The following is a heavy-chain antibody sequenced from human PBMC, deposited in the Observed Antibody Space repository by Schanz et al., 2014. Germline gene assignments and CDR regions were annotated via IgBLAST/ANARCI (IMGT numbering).Heavy chain of an antibody. CDR2: ISGSGGST. CDR1: GFTFSDHY. Sequence: PGGSLRLSCAASGFTFSDHYMDWVRQAPGKGLEWVSAISGSGGSTYYADSVKGRFTISRDNAKNSLYLQMNSLRAEDTAVYYCAKDPSHGDYDYYFDYWGQGTTVTVSS. V-gene: IGHV3-11*01. CDR3: AKDPSHGDYDYYFDY. J-gene: IGHJ4*03. D-gene: IGHD3-16*01.